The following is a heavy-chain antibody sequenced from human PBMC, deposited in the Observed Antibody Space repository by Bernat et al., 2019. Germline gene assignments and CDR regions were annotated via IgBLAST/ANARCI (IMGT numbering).Heavy chain of an antibody. D-gene: IGHD3-22*01. CDR2: ISYDGSNK. CDR1: GFTFSSYA. CDR3: ARPSDYYDSSGPLGCGMDV. V-gene: IGHV3-30-3*01. J-gene: IGHJ6*02. Sequence: QVQLVESGGGVVQPGRSLRLSCAASGFTFSSYAMHWVRQAPGKGPEWVAVISYDGSNKYYADSVKGRFTISRDNSKNTLYLQMNSLRAEDTAVYYCARPSDYYDSSGPLGCGMDVWGQGTTVTVSS.